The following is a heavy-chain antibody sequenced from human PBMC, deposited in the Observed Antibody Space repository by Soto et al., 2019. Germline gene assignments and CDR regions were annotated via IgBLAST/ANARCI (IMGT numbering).Heavy chain of an antibody. CDR3: ARALAARYYGMDV. D-gene: IGHD6-6*01. CDR1: GVSISSSRYY. J-gene: IGHJ6*02. CDR2: IYYSGST. V-gene: IGHV4-39*01. Sequence: ETLSLTCPVSGVSISSSRYYLGWIRQPPGKGLEWIGSIYYSGSTYYNPSLKSRVTISVDTSKNQFSLKLSSVTAADTAVYYCARALAARYYGMDVWGQGTTVTVSS.